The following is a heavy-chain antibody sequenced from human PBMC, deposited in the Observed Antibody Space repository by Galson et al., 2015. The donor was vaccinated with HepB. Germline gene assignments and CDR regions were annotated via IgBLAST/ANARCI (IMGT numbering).Heavy chain of an antibody. CDR2: ISWDGGST. CDR1: GFTFDDYT. V-gene: IGHV3-43*01. Sequence: SLRLSCAASGFTFDDYTMHWVRQAPGKGLEWVPLISWDGGSTYYADSVKGRFTISRDNSKNSLYLQMNSLRTEDTALYYCAKDIGGYYYGSGSYSSYYYYGMDVWGQGTTVTVSS. J-gene: IGHJ6*02. D-gene: IGHD3-10*01. CDR3: AKDIGGYYYGSGSYSSYYYYGMDV.